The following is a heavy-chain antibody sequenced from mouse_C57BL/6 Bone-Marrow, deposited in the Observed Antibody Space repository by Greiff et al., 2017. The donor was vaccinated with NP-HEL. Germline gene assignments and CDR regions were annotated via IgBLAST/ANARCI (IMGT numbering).Heavy chain of an antibody. V-gene: IGHV14-4*01. D-gene: IGHD1-3*01. Sequence: EVQLQQSGAELVRPGASVKLSCTASGFNIKDDYMHWVKQRPEQGLEWIGWIDPENGDTEYASKFQGKATITADTSSNTAYLQLSSLTSEDTAVYYCTTSDNSYFDYWGQGTTLTVSS. CDR2: IDPENGDT. CDR3: TTSDNSYFDY. J-gene: IGHJ2*01. CDR1: GFNIKDDY.